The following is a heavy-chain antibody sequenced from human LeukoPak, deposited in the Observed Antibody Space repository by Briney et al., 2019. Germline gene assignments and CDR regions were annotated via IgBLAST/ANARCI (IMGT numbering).Heavy chain of an antibody. CDR1: GFTFDDYA. V-gene: IGHV3-43*02. D-gene: IGHD3-9*01. J-gene: IGHJ6*02. Sequence: PGGSLRLSCAASGFTFDDYAMHWVRQAPGKGLEWVSLTSGDGGSTYYADSVKGRFTISRDNSKNSLYLQMNSLRTEDTALYYCAKDYDILTGYYYYYYYGMDVWGQGTTVTVSS. CDR2: TSGDGGST. CDR3: AKDYDILTGYYYYYYYGMDV.